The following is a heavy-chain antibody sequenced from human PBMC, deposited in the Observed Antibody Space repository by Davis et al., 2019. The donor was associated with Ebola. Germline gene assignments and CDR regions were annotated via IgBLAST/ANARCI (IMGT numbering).Heavy chain of an antibody. D-gene: IGHD3-16*02. V-gene: IGHV4-59*01. Sequence: PSETLSLTCTVSGGSISSYYWSWIRQPPGKGLEWIGYIYYSGSTNYNPSLKSRVTISVDTSKNQFSLKLSSVTAADTAVYYCAGGNIWGSYRYALDYWGQGTLVTVSS. CDR3: AGGNIWGSYRYALDY. CDR2: IYYSGST. J-gene: IGHJ4*02. CDR1: GGSISSYY.